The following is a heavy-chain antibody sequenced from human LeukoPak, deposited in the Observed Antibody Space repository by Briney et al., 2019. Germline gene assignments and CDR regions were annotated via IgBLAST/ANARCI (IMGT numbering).Heavy chain of an antibody. CDR2: ISSSSSTI. CDR3: AKGALWFGELADYFDY. Sequence: GGSLRLSCAASGFTFSSYSMNWVRQAPGKGLEWVSYISSSSSTIYYADSVKGRFTISRDNSKNTLYLQMNSLRAEDTAVYYCAKGALWFGELADYFDYWGQGTLVTVSS. V-gene: IGHV3-48*01. CDR1: GFTFSSYS. J-gene: IGHJ4*02. D-gene: IGHD3-10*01.